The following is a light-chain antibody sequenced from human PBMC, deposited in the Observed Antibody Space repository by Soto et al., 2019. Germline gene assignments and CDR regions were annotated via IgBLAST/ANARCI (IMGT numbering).Light chain of an antibody. J-gene: IGKJ2*01. CDR2: GAL. CDR1: QSVSKSF. CDR3: QQYNNWPPYT. V-gene: IGKV3-20*01. Sequence: EIVLTQSPGTLSMSPGERVALSCRASQSVSKSFVAWYQQKPGQAPRLLIYGALSRATGIPDRFSGSGYGTDFTLTISRLEPEDFAVYYCQQYNNWPPYTFGQGTKLEIK.